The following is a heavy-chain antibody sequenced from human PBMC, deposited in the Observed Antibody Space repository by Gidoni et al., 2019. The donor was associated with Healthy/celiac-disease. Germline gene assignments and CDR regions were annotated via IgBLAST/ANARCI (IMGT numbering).Heavy chain of an antibody. Sequence: VQLVDSGVGFVQLGGSLMLCCAASRGTVSSNYMSWVPQAQGKGLEWVSVIDSGGSTYYADNVKGRLTITRENYKNTLYLQMNSLRAEDTAVYYCARGAIPMDYFDYWGQGTLVTVSS. J-gene: IGHJ4*02. D-gene: IGHD2-2*01. CDR2: IDSGGST. CDR1: RGTVSSNY. V-gene: IGHV3-66*02. CDR3: ARGAIPMDYFDY.